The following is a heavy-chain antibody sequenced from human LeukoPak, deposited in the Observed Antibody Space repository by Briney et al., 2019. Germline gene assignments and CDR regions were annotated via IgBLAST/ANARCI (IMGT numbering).Heavy chain of an antibody. Sequence: GRSLRLSCAASGFTFSDYGMHWFRQAPGKGLEWVTIISYDGNKYYADSVKGRFTISRDNSKNTLYLQMNSLRAEDTAIYYCAKSGGYCSGGNCYANHWGLGTLLTVSS. CDR2: ISYDGNK. V-gene: IGHV3-30*18. CDR3: AKSGGYCSGGNCYANH. J-gene: IGHJ5*02. D-gene: IGHD2-15*01. CDR1: GFTFSDYG.